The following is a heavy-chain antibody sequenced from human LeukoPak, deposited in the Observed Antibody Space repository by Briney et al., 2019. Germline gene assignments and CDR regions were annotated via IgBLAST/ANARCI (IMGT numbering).Heavy chain of an antibody. Sequence: GGSLRLSCAASGFTFSSYDMHWVRQATGKGLEWVSAIGTAGDTYYPGSVKGRFTISRENAKNSLYLQMNSLRAGDTAVYYCASMGSNYGAFDIWGQGTMVTVSS. CDR2: IGTAGDT. V-gene: IGHV3-13*01. D-gene: IGHD4-11*01. CDR3: ASMGSNYGAFDI. J-gene: IGHJ3*02. CDR1: GFTFSSYD.